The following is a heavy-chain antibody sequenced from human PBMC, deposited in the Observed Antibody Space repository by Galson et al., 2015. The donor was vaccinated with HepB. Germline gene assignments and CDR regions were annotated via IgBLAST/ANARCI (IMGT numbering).Heavy chain of an antibody. CDR2: IYWNDDK. J-gene: IGHJ4*02. CDR3: AHHGWGLSGTLGDY. V-gene: IGHV2-5*08. Sequence: PALVKPTQTLTLTCTFSGFSLSTSGMCVNWIRQPPGKALEWLALIYWNDDKRYSPSLKSRLTITKDTSKNQVVLTMTNMDPVDTATYYCAHHGWGLSGTLGDYWGQGTLVTVSS. D-gene: IGHD3-16*02. CDR1: GFSLSTSGMC.